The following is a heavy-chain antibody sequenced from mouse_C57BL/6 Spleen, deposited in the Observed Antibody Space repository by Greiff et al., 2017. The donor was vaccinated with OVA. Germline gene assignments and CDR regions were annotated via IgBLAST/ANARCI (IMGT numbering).Heavy chain of an antibody. V-gene: IGHV1-55*01. Sequence: VQLQQPGAELVKPGASVKMSCKASGYTFTSSWITWVKQRPGQGLEWIGDIYPGSGSTNYNEKFKSKATLTVDTSSSTAYMQLSSLTSEDSAVYYCARHDGYYEAIDYWGQGTTLTVSS. CDR3: ARHDGYYEAIDY. CDR1: GYTFTSSW. D-gene: IGHD2-3*01. CDR2: IYPGSGST. J-gene: IGHJ2*01.